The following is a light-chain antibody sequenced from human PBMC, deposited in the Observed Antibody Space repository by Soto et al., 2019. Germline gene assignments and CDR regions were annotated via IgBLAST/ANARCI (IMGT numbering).Light chain of an antibody. CDR3: QAWDSSTYYV. Sequence: SYELTQPPSVSVSPGQTANITCSGDKLGDKYVCWYQQKPGQSPVLVIYRDTKRPSGIPERFSGSNSGNTATLTISGTQAMDEADYYCQAWDSSTYYVFGTGTKVTVL. CDR2: RDT. V-gene: IGLV3-1*01. J-gene: IGLJ1*01. CDR1: KLGDKY.